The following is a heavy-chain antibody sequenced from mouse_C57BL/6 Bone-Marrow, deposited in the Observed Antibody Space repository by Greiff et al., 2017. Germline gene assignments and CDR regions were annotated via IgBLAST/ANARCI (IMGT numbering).Heavy chain of an antibody. V-gene: IGHV1-85*01. CDR2: IYPRDGST. CDR1: GYTFTSYD. J-gene: IGHJ1*03. D-gene: IGHD1-1*01. CDR3: ARVEFDGSSGDRYFDV. Sequence: QVQLQQSGPELVKPGASVKLSCKASGYTFTSYDINWVKQRPGQGLEWIGWIYPRDGSTKYNEKFKGKATLTVDTSSSTAYMELHSLTSEDSAVYFCARVEFDGSSGDRYFDVWGTGTTGTVTS.